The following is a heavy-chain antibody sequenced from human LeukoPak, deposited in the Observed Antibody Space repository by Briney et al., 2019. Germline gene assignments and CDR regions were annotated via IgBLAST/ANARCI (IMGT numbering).Heavy chain of an antibody. J-gene: IGHJ4*02. V-gene: IGHV4-59*01. CDR2: IYYTGST. CDR3: ARGSGYVYY. CDR1: GGSISSYY. D-gene: IGHD5-12*01. Sequence: SETLSLTCTVSGGSISSYYWSWIRQPPGKGLEWLGSIYYTGSTNYHPSLKSRVTISLDTSKNQFSLKLSSVTAADTAVYYCARGSGYVYYWGQGTLVTVSS.